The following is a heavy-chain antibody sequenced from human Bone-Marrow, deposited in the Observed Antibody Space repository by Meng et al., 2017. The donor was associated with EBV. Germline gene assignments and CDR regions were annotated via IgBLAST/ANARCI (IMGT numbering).Heavy chain of an antibody. CDR2: INHSGST. J-gene: IGHJ4*02. Sequence: QGQTKPWGAGLLNPSEALSLPAAVYGGSFSGYSWSWIRQPPGKGLEWIGEINHSGSTNYNPSLKSRVTISLDTSKNQFSLKLSSVTAADTAVYYCARGFLLSHRGLYDRSGYFRFDYWGQGTLVIVSS. D-gene: IGHD3-22*01. CDR3: ARGFLLSHRGLYDRSGYFRFDY. V-gene: IGHV4-34*02. CDR1: GGSFSGYS.